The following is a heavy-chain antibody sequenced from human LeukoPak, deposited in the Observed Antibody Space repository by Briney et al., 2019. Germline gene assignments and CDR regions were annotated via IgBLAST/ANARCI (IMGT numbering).Heavy chain of an antibody. CDR2: ISGSGGST. V-gene: IGHV3-23*01. J-gene: IGHJ4*02. CDR3: ARANPYYDILTGYWQEYYFDY. CDR1: GFTFSSYA. D-gene: IGHD3-9*01. Sequence: GGSLRLSCAASGFTFSSYAMSWVRQAPGKGLEWVSAISGSGGSTYYADSVKGRFTISRDNSKNTLYLQMNSLRAEDTALYHCARANPYYDILTGYWQEYYFDYWGQGTLVTVSS.